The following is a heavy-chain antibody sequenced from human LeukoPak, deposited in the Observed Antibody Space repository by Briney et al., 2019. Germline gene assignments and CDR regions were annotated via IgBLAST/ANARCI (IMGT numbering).Heavy chain of an antibody. D-gene: IGHD3-3*01. V-gene: IGHV3-30*18. Sequence: GGSLRLSCAASGFTFSSYGMHWVRQAPGKGLEWVAVISYDGSNKYYADFVKGRFTISRDNSKNTLYLQMNSLRAEDTAVYYCAKQGTIFGAYYFDYWGQGTLVTVSS. J-gene: IGHJ4*02. CDR1: GFTFSSYG. CDR3: AKQGTIFGAYYFDY. CDR2: ISYDGSNK.